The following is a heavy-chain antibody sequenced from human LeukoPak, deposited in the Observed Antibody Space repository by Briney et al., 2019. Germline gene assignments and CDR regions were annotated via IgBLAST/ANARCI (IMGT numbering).Heavy chain of an antibody. V-gene: IGHV1-18*01. CDR2: MNPYNGDT. J-gene: IGHJ4*02. CDR3: ARGGAGVYGYFDY. Sequence: GASVKVSCKASGYTFTTYGISWVRQAPGQGLEWMGWMNPYNGDTNYAQKFQGRVTMTTDTSTSTAYMELRSLRSDDTAVYYCARGGAGVYGYFDYWGQGTLVTVSS. D-gene: IGHD4-17*01. CDR1: GYTFTTYG.